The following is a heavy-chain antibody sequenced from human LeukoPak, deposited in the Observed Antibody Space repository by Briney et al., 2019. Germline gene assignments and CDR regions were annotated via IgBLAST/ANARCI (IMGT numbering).Heavy chain of an antibody. CDR3: ARVLPGYYDSSGLDY. V-gene: IGHV4-59*11. CDR2: IYYSGST. J-gene: IGHJ4*02. Sequence: SETLSLTCTVSGGSISSHYWGWIRQPPGKGLEWIGYIYYSGSTNYNPSLKSRVTISVDTSKNQFSLKLSSVTAADTAVYYCARVLPGYYDSSGLDYWGQGTLVTVSS. CDR1: GGSISSHY. D-gene: IGHD3-22*01.